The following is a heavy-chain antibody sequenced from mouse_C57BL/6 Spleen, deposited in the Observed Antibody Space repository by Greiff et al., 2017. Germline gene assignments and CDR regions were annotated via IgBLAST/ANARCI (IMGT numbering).Heavy chain of an antibody. Sequence: EVKVVESGGGLVKPGGSLKLSCAASGFTFSSYAMSWVRQTPEKRLEWVATISDGGSYTYYPDNVKGRFTISRDNAKNNLYLQMSHLKSEDTAMYYCARDPSSYYAMDYWGQGTSVTVSS. CDR3: ARDPSSYYAMDY. CDR1: GFTFSSYA. CDR2: ISDGGSYT. D-gene: IGHD1-1*01. J-gene: IGHJ4*01. V-gene: IGHV5-4*01.